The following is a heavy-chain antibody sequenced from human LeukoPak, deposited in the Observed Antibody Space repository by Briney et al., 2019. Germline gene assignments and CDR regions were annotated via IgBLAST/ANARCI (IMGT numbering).Heavy chain of an antibody. V-gene: IGHV1-69*01. CDR1: GGTFSSYA. Sequence: SVKVSCKASGGTFSSYAISWVRQAPGQGLEWMGGIIPIFGTANYAQKFQGRVTITADESTSTAYMELNSLRSEDTAVYYCARDYYDILTGYYNPSGNDYWGQGTLVTVSS. CDR2: IIPIFGTA. D-gene: IGHD3-9*01. J-gene: IGHJ4*02. CDR3: ARDYYDILTGYYNPSGNDY.